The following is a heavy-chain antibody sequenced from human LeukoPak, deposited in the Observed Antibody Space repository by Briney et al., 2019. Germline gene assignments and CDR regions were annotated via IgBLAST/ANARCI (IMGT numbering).Heavy chain of an antibody. Sequence: PGGSLRLSCAASGFIFSSCSMNWVRQAPGKGLEWVSSISSSSSYIYYADSVKGRFTISRHNAKNSLYLQMNSLRAEDTAVYYCARISSSWHYFDYWGQGTLVTVSS. V-gene: IGHV3-21*01. CDR3: ARISSSWHYFDY. J-gene: IGHJ4*02. CDR2: ISSSSSYI. CDR1: GFIFSSCS. D-gene: IGHD6-13*01.